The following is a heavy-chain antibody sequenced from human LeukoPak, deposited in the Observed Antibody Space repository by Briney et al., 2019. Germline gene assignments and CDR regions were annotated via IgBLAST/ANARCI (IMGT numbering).Heavy chain of an antibody. D-gene: IGHD1-26*01. V-gene: IGHV4-39*07. CDR1: GGSITSSTYY. Sequence: SETLSLTCTVSGGSITSSTYYWGWIRQPPGKGLEWIGSIYYSGSTYYNPSLKSRVTILLDTSKNQFSLKLSSVTAADTAVYYCARMSGWELRDAFDIWGQGTMVTASS. CDR3: ARMSGWELRDAFDI. CDR2: IYYSGST. J-gene: IGHJ3*02.